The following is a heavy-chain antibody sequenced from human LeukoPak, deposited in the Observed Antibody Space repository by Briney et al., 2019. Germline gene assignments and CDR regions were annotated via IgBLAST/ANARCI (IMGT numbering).Heavy chain of an antibody. V-gene: IGHV4-59*01. Sequence: SETLSLTCTVSGGSINSYYWSWIRQPPGKGLEWIGCISYSGITNYNPSLKSRLTISVDTSKNQFSLNLSSVTAADTAVYYCARGDYKAESYYFDYWGQGTLVTVSS. CDR3: ARGDYKAESYYFDY. D-gene: IGHD4-11*01. CDR2: ISYSGIT. J-gene: IGHJ4*02. CDR1: GGSINSYY.